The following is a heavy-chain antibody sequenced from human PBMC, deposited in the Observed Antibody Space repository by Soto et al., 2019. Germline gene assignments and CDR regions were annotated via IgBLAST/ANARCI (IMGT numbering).Heavy chain of an antibody. Sequence: QVHLVQSGAEVKKPASSVKVSCKTSGGSFNNYAVSWVRQAPGQGLEWMGGIIPNFDTPNYAQKFQDRVTIIADESTSTVYMELRSLRSNDTAVYYCAVAMVREILIFESSGMHVWGQGTTVIVSS. V-gene: IGHV1-69*01. D-gene: IGHD3-10*01. CDR1: GGSFNNYA. J-gene: IGHJ6*02. CDR2: IIPNFDTP. CDR3: AVAMVREILIFESSGMHV.